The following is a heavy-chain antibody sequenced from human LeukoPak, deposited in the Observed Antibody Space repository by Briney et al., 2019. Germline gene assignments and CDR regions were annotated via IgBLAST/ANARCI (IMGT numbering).Heavy chain of an antibody. Sequence: PSETLCLTCTVSGGSISSYYWSWIRQPPGKGLEWIGYIYYSGSTNYNPSLKSRVTISVDTSKNQFSLKLSSVTAADTAVYYCARGAIPVYYDFWSGFDPWGQGTLVTVSS. CDR1: GGSISSYY. J-gene: IGHJ5*02. CDR2: IYYSGST. CDR3: ARGAIPVYYDFWSGFDP. V-gene: IGHV4-59*01. D-gene: IGHD3-3*01.